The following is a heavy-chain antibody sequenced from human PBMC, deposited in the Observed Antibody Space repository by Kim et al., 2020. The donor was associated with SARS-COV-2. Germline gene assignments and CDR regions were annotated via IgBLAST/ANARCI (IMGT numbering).Heavy chain of an antibody. CDR3: ARDADDSSGYNPHY. D-gene: IGHD3-22*01. Sequence: GGSLRLSCAASGFIVSNNYMTWVRQAPGKGLEWVSGTYSGGSTFYAASVKGRFIISRDNSKNTLYLQMNSLRAEDAGVYFCARDADDSSGYNPHYWGQGT. V-gene: IGHV3-66*01. CDR2: TYSGGST. J-gene: IGHJ4*02. CDR1: GFIVSNNY.